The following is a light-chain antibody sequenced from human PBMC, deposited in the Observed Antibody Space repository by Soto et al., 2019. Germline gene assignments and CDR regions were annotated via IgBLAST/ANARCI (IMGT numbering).Light chain of an antibody. Sequence: QSVLTQPASVSGFSGQSITIFCTGTSSDVGGYNYVSWYQQHPGKAPKLMIYDVSNRPSGISNRFSGSKSGNTASLTISGLQAEDEADYYCSSYTGSSTHVFGTGTKATVL. J-gene: IGLJ1*01. CDR1: SSDVGGYNY. CDR2: DVS. V-gene: IGLV2-14*01. CDR3: SSYTGSSTHV.